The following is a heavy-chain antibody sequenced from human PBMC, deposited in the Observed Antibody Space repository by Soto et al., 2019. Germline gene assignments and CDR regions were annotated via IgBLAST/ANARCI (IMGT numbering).Heavy chain of an antibody. D-gene: IGHD3-16*01. CDR3: ARDTGGGGDFDY. Sequence: QVQLVESGGGVVQPGRSLRLSCAASGFTFSSYGMHWVRQAPGKGLEWVAVLWDDGSNKYYADSVKGRFTISRDNSKNTLYLQMNSLRAEDTAVYYCARDTGGGGDFDYWGQGTLVTVSS. CDR1: GFTFSSYG. J-gene: IGHJ4*02. CDR2: LWDDGSNK. V-gene: IGHV3-33*01.